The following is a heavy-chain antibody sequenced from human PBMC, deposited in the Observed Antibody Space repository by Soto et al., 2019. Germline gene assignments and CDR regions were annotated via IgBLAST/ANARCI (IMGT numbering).Heavy chain of an antibody. J-gene: IGHJ6*02. CDR1: GGSTSSGDYY. CDR2: IYYSGST. V-gene: IGHV4-30-4*01. D-gene: IGHD3-10*01. Sequence: SETLSLTCTVSGGSTSSGDYYWSWIRQPPGKGLEWIGYIYYSGSTYYNPSLKSRVTISVDTSKNQFSLKLSSVTAADTAVYYCARARITMVRGAGYYYYGMDVWGQGTTVTVSS. CDR3: ARARITMVRGAGYYYYGMDV.